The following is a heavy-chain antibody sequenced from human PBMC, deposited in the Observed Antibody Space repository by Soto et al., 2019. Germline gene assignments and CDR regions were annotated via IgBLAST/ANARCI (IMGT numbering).Heavy chain of an antibody. CDR3: ARDLSLGRVIPYWYFDL. CDR1: GFTFSSYS. J-gene: IGHJ2*01. V-gene: IGHV3-21*01. CDR2: ISSSSSYI. Sequence: GGSLRLSCAASGFTFSSYSMNWVRQAPGKGLEWVSSISSSSSYIYYADSVKGRFTISRDNAKNSLYLQMNSLRAEDTAVYYCARDLSLGRVIPYWYFDLWGRRTLVPVSS. D-gene: IGHD2-21*01.